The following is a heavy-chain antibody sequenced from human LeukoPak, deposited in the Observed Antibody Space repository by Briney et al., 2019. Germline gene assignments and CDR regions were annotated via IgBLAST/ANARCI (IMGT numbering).Heavy chain of an antibody. CDR1: GFTFSSYA. J-gene: IGHJ4*02. V-gene: IGHV3-30*04. Sequence: GGSLRLSCAASGFTFSSYAMHWVRQAPGKGLEWVAVISYDGSNKYYADSVKGRFTVARDNTKKSLSLQMNSLTVEDTAVYYCAKAAYPRKYYYDTVWGQGTLVTVSS. CDR3: AKAAYPRKYYYDTV. D-gene: IGHD3-22*01. CDR2: ISYDGSNK.